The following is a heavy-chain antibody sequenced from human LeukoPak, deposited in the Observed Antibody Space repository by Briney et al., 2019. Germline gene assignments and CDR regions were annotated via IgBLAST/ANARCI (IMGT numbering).Heavy chain of an antibody. CDR2: IKQDGNEK. CDR3: AGDGRKYGGYKWFAP. Sequence: GGSLRLSCAASGFTFSRYCMSWVRQAPGKGLEWVATIKQDGNEKFYMDSVKGRFTISRDNAKNSLYLQMSSLRAEDTATYYCAGDGRKYGGYKWFAPWGQRTLVTVS. J-gene: IGHJ5*02. D-gene: IGHD4-23*01. V-gene: IGHV3-7*01. CDR1: GFTFSRYC.